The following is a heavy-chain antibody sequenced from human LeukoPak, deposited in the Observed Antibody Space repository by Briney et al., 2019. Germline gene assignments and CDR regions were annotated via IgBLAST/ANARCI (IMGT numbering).Heavy chain of an antibody. V-gene: IGHV4-38-2*02. J-gene: IGHJ5*02. CDR3: ARQVIRWFDP. D-gene: IGHD2-21*01. CDR2: IYYSGST. CDR1: GYSISSGYY. Sequence: PSETLSLTCTVSGYSISSGYYWGWIRQPPGKGLEWIGSIYYSGSTYYNPSLKSRVTISVDTSKNQFSLKLSSVTAADTAVYYCARQVIRWFDPWGQGTLVTVSS.